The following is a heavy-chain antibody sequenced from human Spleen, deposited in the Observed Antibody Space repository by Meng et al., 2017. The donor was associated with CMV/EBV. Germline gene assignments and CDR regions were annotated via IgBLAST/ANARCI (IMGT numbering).Heavy chain of an antibody. CDR2: INPSSSTT. V-gene: IGHV1-46*01. D-gene: IGHD3-3*01. CDR1: GYTFTTYY. CDR3: ARERVKGTFYDFWSGPPGYYYTMDV. Sequence: ASVKVSCKASGYTFTTYYLHWVRQAPGQGLEWMGVINPSSSTTGHTQKFRGRVTMTRDMSTTTVYMELSSLKSEDTAVYYCARERVKGTFYDFWSGPPGYYYTMDVWGQGTTVTVSS. J-gene: IGHJ6*02.